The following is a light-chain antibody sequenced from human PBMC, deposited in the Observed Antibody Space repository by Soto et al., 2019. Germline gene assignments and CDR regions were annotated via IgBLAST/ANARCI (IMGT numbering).Light chain of an antibody. J-gene: IGLJ7*01. Sequence: SYELTQPPSVSVSPGQTASITCSGDKLGHKYACWYQQKPGQSPVLVIYQDTKRPSGVPERFSGSNSGNTATLTISGTQAMDEADYYCQAWDSTTAYVFGPGTQLTVL. CDR3: QAWDSTTAYV. CDR2: QDT. CDR1: KLGHKY. V-gene: IGLV3-1*01.